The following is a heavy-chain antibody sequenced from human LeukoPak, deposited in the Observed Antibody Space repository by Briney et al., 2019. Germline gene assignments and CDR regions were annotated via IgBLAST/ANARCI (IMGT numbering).Heavy chain of an antibody. CDR1: GFTFSSYG. V-gene: IGHV3-30*02. J-gene: IGHJ6*03. CDR2: ILFDGSNK. CDR3: AKAGLLSYYYYYTDV. D-gene: IGHD2-15*01. Sequence: PGGSLRLSCAASGFTFSSYGMHWVRQAPGKGLEWVAFILFDGSNKYYTDSVKGRFTLSRDNSKNTLYLQMNSLRAEDTAVYYCAKAGLLSYYYYYTDVWGKGTTVTVSS.